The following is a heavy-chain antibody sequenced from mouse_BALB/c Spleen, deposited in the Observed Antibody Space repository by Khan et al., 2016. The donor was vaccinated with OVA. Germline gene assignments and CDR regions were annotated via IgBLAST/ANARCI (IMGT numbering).Heavy chain of an antibody. V-gene: IGHV5-6*01. J-gene: IGHJ3*01. CDR3: ASHLTGAFAY. D-gene: IGHD4-1*01. CDR2: LSSGADYT. Sequence: EVELVESGGDLVKPGGSLKLSCAASGFTFSSYSMSWVRQTPDKRLEWVATLSSGADYTYYQDSVKGRFTISRDNSKNTLDLQMSSLKSEDTAMYYCASHLTGAFAYWGQGTLVTVSA. CDR1: GFTFSSYS.